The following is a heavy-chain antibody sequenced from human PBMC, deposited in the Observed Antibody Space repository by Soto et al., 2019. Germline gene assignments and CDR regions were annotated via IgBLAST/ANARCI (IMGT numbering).Heavy chain of an antibody. CDR2: ISWNSGSI. Sequence: PGGSLRLSCAASGFTFDDYAMHWVRQAPGKGLEWVSGISWNSGSIGYADSVKGRFTISRDNSKNTLYLQMNSLRAEDTAVFYCAKERSSGWSFDYWGQGTLVTVSS. D-gene: IGHD6-19*01. J-gene: IGHJ4*02. CDR3: AKERSSGWSFDY. V-gene: IGHV3-9*01. CDR1: GFTFDDYA.